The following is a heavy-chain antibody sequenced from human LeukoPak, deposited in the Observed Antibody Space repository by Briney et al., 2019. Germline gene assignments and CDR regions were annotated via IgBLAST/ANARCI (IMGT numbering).Heavy chain of an antibody. CDR3: ARGDSSSSWPFDY. Sequence: ASVKVSCKASGYTFTSYAMHWVRQAPGQRLEWMGWIYAGNGNTKYSQKFQGRVTITRDTSASTAYMELSSLRSEDTAVYYCARGDSSSSWPFDYWGQGTLVTVSS. V-gene: IGHV1-3*01. D-gene: IGHD6-13*01. CDR1: GYTFTSYA. J-gene: IGHJ4*02. CDR2: IYAGNGNT.